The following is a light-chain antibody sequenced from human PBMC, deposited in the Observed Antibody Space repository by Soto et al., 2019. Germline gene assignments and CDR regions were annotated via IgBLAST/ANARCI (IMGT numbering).Light chain of an antibody. Sequence: QSVLTQPASVSGSPGQSITISCSGTSSDIGSYNHVAWYQQFPGKSPKLMIYAVSDRPPGVSDRFSGSKSGITASLTISGLQPEDEADYYCSSFTSRSTFNYVFGTGTKVTVL. J-gene: IGLJ1*01. V-gene: IGLV2-14*03. CDR2: AVS. CDR1: SSDIGSYNH. CDR3: SSFTSRSTFNYV.